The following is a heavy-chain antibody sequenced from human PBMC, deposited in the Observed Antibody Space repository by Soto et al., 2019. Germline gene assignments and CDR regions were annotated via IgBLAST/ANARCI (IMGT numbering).Heavy chain of an antibody. J-gene: IGHJ3*02. CDR1: GYSFTSYL. V-gene: IGHV5-51*01. D-gene: IGHD2-15*01. Sequence: GESLKISFKGSGYSFTSYLIGWVRQMPGKGLEWTGIIYPGDSDTRYSPSFQGQVTISDDKSISTAYLQWSSLKASDTAMYYCATDTQCGNDDAFDIWGQGTMVTVSS. CDR2: IYPGDSDT. CDR3: ATDTQCGNDDAFDI.